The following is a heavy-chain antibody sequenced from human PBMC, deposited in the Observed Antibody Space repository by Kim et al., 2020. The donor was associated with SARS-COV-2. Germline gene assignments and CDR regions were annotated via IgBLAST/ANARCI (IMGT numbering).Heavy chain of an antibody. D-gene: IGHD3-10*01. Sequence: FTISRDNSKNTLYLQMNSLRAEDTAVYYCAKVSEHYGSGSYYIYHYGMDVWGQGTTVTVSS. J-gene: IGHJ6*02. CDR3: AKVSEHYGSGSYYIYHYGMDV. V-gene: IGHV3-30*02.